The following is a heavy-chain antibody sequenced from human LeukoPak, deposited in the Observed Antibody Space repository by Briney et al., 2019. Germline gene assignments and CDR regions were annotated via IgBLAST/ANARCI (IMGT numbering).Heavy chain of an antibody. CDR1: GFTFSSYA. Sequence: GGSLRLSCAASGFTFSSYAMSWVRQAPGKGLEWVSAISGSGGSTGYADSVKGRFTISRDNAKNSLYLQMNSLRAEDTALYYCARHFAEQLGNRFDPWGQGTLVTVSS. V-gene: IGHV3-20*04. CDR3: ARHFAEQLGNRFDP. J-gene: IGHJ5*02. CDR2: ISGSGGST. D-gene: IGHD6-13*01.